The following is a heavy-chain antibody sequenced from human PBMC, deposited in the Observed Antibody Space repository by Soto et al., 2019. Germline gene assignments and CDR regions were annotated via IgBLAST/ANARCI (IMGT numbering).Heavy chain of an antibody. CDR1: GFTFSSYG. Sequence: GGSLRLSCAASGFTFSSYGMHWVRQAPGKGLEWVAVISYDGSNKYYADSVKGRFTISRDNSKNKLYLQMNSLRAEDTAVYYCAKASDYDFWSGYYTASHFDYWGQGTLVTVSS. CDR2: ISYDGSNK. V-gene: IGHV3-30*18. D-gene: IGHD3-3*01. J-gene: IGHJ4*02. CDR3: AKASDYDFWSGYYTASHFDY.